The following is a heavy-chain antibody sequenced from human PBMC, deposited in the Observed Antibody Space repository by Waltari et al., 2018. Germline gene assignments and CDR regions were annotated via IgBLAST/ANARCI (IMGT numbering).Heavy chain of an antibody. V-gene: IGHV4-34*01. Sequence: QVQLQQWGAGLLKPSETLSLTCAVYGGSFSGSYWSWISQPPGKGLEWIGEINHSGSTNYNPSLKSRVTISVDTSKNQFSLKLSSVTAADTAVYYCARGKRLVATVAYGMDVWGQGTTVTVSS. CDR3: ARGKRLVATVAYGMDV. D-gene: IGHD2-15*01. CDR2: INHSGST. CDR1: GGSFSGSY. J-gene: IGHJ6*02.